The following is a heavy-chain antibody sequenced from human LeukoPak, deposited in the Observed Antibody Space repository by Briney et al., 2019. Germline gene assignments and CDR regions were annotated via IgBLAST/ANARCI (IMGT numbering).Heavy chain of an antibody. CDR2: IYYSGST. J-gene: IGHJ3*02. CDR3: ARDPYYYGSGSYYTPAVAFDI. Sequence: SETLSLTCTVSGGSISSGGYSWSWIRQPPGKGLEWIGYIYYSGSTYYNPSLKSRVTISVDTSKNQFSLKLSSVTAADTAVYYCARDPYYYGSGSYYTPAVAFDIWGQGTMVTVSS. CDR1: GGSISSGGYS. D-gene: IGHD3-10*01. V-gene: IGHV4-30-4*07.